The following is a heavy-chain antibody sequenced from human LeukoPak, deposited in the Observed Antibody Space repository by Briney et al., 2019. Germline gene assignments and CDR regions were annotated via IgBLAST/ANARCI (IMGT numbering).Heavy chain of an antibody. CDR1: GYTFTNYY. J-gene: IGHJ4*02. CDR3: ARANSSGGTDGYFDY. CDR2: INPSGGST. Sequence: ASVKVSCKASGYTFTNYYIHWVRQAPGQGLEWMGIINPSGGSTNYAQKFQGRVTMTRDTSTSTVCMELSSLRSEDTAVYYCARANSSGGTDGYFDYWGQGTLVTVSS. V-gene: IGHV1-46*01. D-gene: IGHD6-19*01.